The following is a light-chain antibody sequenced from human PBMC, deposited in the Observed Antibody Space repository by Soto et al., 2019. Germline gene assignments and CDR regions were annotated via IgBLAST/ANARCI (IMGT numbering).Light chain of an antibody. V-gene: IGLV2-8*01. CDR2: EVT. Sequence: QSALTQPPSASGSPGQSVTISCTGTSNDVCGYNYVSWYQQHPGKAPKLMIYEVTKRPSGVPDRFSGSRSGNTASLTVSGLQAEDEADYYCSSYAGTNYFVVFGGGTKLTVL. J-gene: IGLJ2*01. CDR1: SNDVCGYNY. CDR3: SSYAGTNYFVV.